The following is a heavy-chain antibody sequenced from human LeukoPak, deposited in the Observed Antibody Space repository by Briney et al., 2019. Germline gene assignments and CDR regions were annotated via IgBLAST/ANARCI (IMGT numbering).Heavy chain of an antibody. D-gene: IGHD6-13*01. CDR3: AKRVAYSITWAYFDH. CDR2: LSGSGAIT. V-gene: IGHV3-23*01. J-gene: IGHJ4*02. Sequence: GGSLRLSCAGSGFTNRPYAMRWVRQAPGKGLEWVSTLSGSGAITYYADSVKGRFTISRDNSKNTVSLQMDSLTAEDTAIYYCAKRVAYSITWAYFDHWGQGTLVTVSS. CDR1: GFTNRPYA.